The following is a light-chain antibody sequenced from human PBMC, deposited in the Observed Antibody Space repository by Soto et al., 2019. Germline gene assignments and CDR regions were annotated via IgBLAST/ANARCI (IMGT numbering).Light chain of an antibody. CDR2: RNN. CDR3: AAWDDSRYWV. V-gene: IGLV1-47*01. Sequence: QSVLTQPPSASGTPGQRVTISCSGSSSNIGSNYVYWYQQLPGTAPKLLIYRNNQRPSGVPDRFSGSKSDTSASLAISGLGSEDEADYYCAAWDDSRYWVFGGGTKLTVL. J-gene: IGLJ3*02. CDR1: SSNIGSNY.